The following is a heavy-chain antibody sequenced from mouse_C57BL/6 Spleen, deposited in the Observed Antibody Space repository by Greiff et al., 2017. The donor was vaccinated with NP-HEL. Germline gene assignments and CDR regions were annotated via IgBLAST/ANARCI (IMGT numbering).Heavy chain of an antibody. CDR2: IYPRSGNT. CDR3: ARPYGNYDAMDY. D-gene: IGHD2-1*01. J-gene: IGHJ4*01. CDR1: GYTFTSYG. V-gene: IGHV1-81*01. Sequence: VKLMESGAELARPGASVKLSCKASGYTFTSYGISWVKQRTGQGLEWIGEIYPRSGNTYYNEKFKGKATLTADKSSSTAYMELRSLTSEDSAVYCLARPYGNYDAMDYWGQGTSVTVSS.